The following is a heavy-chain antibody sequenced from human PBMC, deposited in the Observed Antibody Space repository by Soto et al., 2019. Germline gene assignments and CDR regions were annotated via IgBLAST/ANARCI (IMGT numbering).Heavy chain of an antibody. CDR2: IYYSGST. CDR1: GGSISSSSYY. V-gene: IGHV4-39*01. CDR3: ARGRRAVGATTESSYNWLDP. Sequence: SETLSLTCTVSGGSISSSSYYWGWIRQPPGKGLEWIGSIYYSGSTYYNPSLKSRVTISVDTSKNQFSLKLSSVTAADTAVYYCARGRRAVGATTESSYNWLDPWGQGTLVTVSS. D-gene: IGHD1-26*01. J-gene: IGHJ5*02.